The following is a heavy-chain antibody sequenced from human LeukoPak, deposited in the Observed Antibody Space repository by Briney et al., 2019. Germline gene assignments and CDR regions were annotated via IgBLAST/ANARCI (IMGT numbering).Heavy chain of an antibody. CDR2: IKKDGSEK. J-gene: IGHJ5*02. CDR3: ARYVGFCSGGSCYRWFDT. D-gene: IGHD2-15*01. CDR1: GFTFSSYW. V-gene: IGHV3-7*01. Sequence: GGSLRLSCAASGFTFSSYWMSWVRQAPGKGLEGVANIKKDGSEKYYVDSVKGRLTISTDNAKNSLYLQMNSLRAEDTAVYYCARYVGFCSGGSCYRWFDTWGQGTLVTVSS.